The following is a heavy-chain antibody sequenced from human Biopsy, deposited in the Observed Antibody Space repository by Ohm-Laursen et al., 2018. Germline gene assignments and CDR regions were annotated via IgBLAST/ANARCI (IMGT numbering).Heavy chain of an antibody. CDR1: GDSISNDY. Sequence: SETLSLTCAASGDSISNDYWSWIRQSAGQGLEWIGRIHTSGSTNHNLSLKSRVTMSVDTSKNQFSLKLRSVAAADTAVYYCARGTGKYYVYGAFDIWGQGTMVTVSS. CDR2: IHTSGST. J-gene: IGHJ3*02. V-gene: IGHV4-4*07. D-gene: IGHD3/OR15-3a*01. CDR3: ARGTGKYYVYGAFDI.